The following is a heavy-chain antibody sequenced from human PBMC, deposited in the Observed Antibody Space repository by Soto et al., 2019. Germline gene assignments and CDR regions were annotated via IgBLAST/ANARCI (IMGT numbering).Heavy chain of an antibody. CDR1: GFTFSSYG. J-gene: IGHJ3*02. V-gene: IGHV3-30*18. CDR3: AKPSDCGDYVGAVAFDI. CDR2: ISYDGSNK. D-gene: IGHD4-17*01. Sequence: QVQLVESGGGVVQPGRSLRLSCAASGFTFSSYGMHWVRQAPGKGLEWVAVISYDGSNKYYADSVKGRFTISRDNSKNALHLQRNCLRAEDTAVYYCAKPSDCGDYVGAVAFDIWCQGTIVTPSS.